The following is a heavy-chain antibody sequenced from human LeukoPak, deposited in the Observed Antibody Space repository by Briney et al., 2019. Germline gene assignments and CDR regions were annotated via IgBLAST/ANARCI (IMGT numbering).Heavy chain of an antibody. J-gene: IGHJ6*03. V-gene: IGHV3-48*04. CDR2: ISSSGSTI. CDR1: GFTFSNYN. CDR3: ARDGGEYCSGGSCYSGRIYYYYYYMDV. Sequence: PGGSLRLSCAASGFTFSNYNMNWVRQAPGKGLEWVSYISSSGSTIYYADSVKGRFTISRDNAKNSLYLQMSSLRAEDTAVYYCARDGGEYCSGGSCYSGRIYYYYYYMDVWGKGTTVTVSS. D-gene: IGHD2-15*01.